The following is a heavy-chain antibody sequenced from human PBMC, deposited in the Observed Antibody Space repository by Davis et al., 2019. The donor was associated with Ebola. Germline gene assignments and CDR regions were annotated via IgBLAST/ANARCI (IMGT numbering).Heavy chain of an antibody. J-gene: IGHJ3*02. V-gene: IGHV5-51*01. D-gene: IGHD4-17*01. Sequence: GESLKISCRASGYNFTTYWIAWVRQMPGKGLEWMGIIYPGDSDTRYSPSFQGQVTISADKSISTAYLQWSSLKASDTAMYYCARGSRHDYGEGDGFDMWGQGTMVTVSS. CDR3: ARGSRHDYGEGDGFDM. CDR1: GYNFTTYW. CDR2: IYPGDSDT.